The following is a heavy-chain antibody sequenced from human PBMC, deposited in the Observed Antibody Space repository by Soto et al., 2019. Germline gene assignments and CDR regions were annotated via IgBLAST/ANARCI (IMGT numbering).Heavy chain of an antibody. D-gene: IGHD2-15*01. CDR3: ARDAVYCNGVSCYPDNMDV. J-gene: IGHJ6*02. V-gene: IGHV4-30-4*01. CDR1: GESIRSGDHY. CDR2: IYYNGNT. Sequence: QVQLQESGPGLVKPPQTLTLTCSVSGESIRSGDHYWSWIRQPPGKGLEWIGYIYYNGNTYYNPSLKSRVYISVDTSTNQFSLKLSAVTAADTAVYYCARDAVYCNGVSCYPDNMDVWGQGTTVTVSS.